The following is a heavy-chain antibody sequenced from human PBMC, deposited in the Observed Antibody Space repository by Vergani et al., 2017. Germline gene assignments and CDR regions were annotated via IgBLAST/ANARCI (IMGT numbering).Heavy chain of an antibody. CDR2: IYYSGST. V-gene: IGHV4-30-4*08. D-gene: IGHD3-3*01. CDR3: ARESYYEFWSGSISGVYYYYYMDV. J-gene: IGHJ6*03. CDR1: GGSISSGDYY. Sequence: QVQLQESGPGLVKPSQTLSLTCTVSGGSISSGDYYWSWIRQPPGKGLEWIGYIYYSGSTYYNPSLKSRVTISVDTSKNQFSLKLSSVTAADTAVYYCARESYYEFWSGSISGVYYYYYMDVWGKGTTVTVSS.